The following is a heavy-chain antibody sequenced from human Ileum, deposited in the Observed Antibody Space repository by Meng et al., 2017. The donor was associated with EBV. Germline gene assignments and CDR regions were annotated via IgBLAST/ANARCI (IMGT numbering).Heavy chain of an antibody. CDR2: ISPDGSRT. CDR1: GFTFSTFW. J-gene: IGHJ4*02. CDR3: FLVSTVTQPDF. D-gene: IGHD5/OR15-5a*01. Sequence: EEQLGESGGALVRPGGSLRLSCAASGFTFSTFWMHWVRQAPGKGLVWVSRISPDGSRTNYADSVKGRFTISRDNAKNMVYLQMSSLRAEDTAVYHCFLVSTVTQPDFWGPGTLVTVSS. V-gene: IGHV3-74*01.